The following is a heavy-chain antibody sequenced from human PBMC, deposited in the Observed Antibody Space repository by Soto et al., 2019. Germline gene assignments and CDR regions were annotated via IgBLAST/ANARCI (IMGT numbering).Heavy chain of an antibody. CDR3: ASCRGELLRSNYFDY. CDR2: IIPILGTA. J-gene: IGHJ4*02. CDR1: GGTFSSYA. V-gene: IGHV1-69*06. D-gene: IGHD1-26*01. Sequence: QVQLVQSGAEVKKPGSPVKVSCKASGGTFSSYAISWGRRAPGQGLEWMGGIIPILGTANYAQKFQGRVTITADKSTSTAYMELSSLRSEDTAVYYCASCRGELLRSNYFDYWGQGTLVTVSS.